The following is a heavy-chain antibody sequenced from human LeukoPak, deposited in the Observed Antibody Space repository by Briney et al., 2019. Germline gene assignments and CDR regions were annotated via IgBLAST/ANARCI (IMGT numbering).Heavy chain of an antibody. CDR3: ARIGYCSSTSCYLSYYYYGMDV. CDR1: GYTFTSYG. V-gene: IGHV1-8*02. Sequence: SVKVSCKASGYTFTSYGISWVRQAPGQGLEWMGWMNPNSGNTGYAQKFQGRVTMTRNTSISTAYMELSSLRSEDTAVYYCARIGYCSSTSCYLSYYYYGMDVWGQGTTVTVSS. J-gene: IGHJ6*02. CDR2: MNPNSGNT. D-gene: IGHD2-2*01.